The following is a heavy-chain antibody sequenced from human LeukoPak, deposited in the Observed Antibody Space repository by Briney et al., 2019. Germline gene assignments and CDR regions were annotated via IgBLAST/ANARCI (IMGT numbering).Heavy chain of an antibody. V-gene: IGHV4-34*01. CDR1: GGSFSGYY. Sequence: SETLSLTCAVYGGSFSGYYWSWIRQPPGKGLEWIGEINHSGSTNYNPSLKSRVTISVDTSKNQFSLKLRSVTAADTAVYYCARNRYYYGSRNYGVPTWFDPWGQGTLVTVSS. J-gene: IGHJ5*02. CDR3: ARNRYYYGSRNYGVPTWFDP. CDR2: INHSGST. D-gene: IGHD3-10*01.